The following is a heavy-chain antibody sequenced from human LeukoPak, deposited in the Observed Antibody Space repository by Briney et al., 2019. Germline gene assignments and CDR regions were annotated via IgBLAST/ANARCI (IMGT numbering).Heavy chain of an antibody. Sequence: SETLSLTCAVYGGSFSGYYWSWIRQPAGKGLEWIGRIYTSGSTNYNPSLKSRVTMSVDTSKNQFSLKLSSVTAADTAVYYCARDDYGGIGDYWGQGTLVTVSS. D-gene: IGHD4-23*01. V-gene: IGHV4-4*07. CDR1: GGSFSGYY. CDR3: ARDDYGGIGDY. J-gene: IGHJ4*02. CDR2: IYTSGST.